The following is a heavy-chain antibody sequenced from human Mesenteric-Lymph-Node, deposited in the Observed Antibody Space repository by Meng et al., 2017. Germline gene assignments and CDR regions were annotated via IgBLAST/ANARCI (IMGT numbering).Heavy chain of an antibody. V-gene: IGHV3-15*01. Sequence: ESLKISCAASGFTFSNAWMSWVRQAPGKGLEWVGRIKSKTDGGTTDYAAPVKGRFTISRDDSKNTLYLQMNSLKTEDTAVYYCARVSGSYASDGFDIWGQGTMVTVSS. CDR3: ARVSGSYASDGFDI. J-gene: IGHJ3*02. CDR2: IKSKTDGGTT. D-gene: IGHD1-26*01. CDR1: GFTFSNAW.